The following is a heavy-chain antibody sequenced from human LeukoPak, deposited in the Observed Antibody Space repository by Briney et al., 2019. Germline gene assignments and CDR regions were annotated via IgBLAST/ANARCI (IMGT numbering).Heavy chain of an antibody. CDR2: IYYSGST. CDR3: ARRNGQDIVATFRRRYYFDY. CDR1: GGSISSYY. Sequence: SETLSLTCTVSGGSISSYYWSWIRQPPGKGLEWIGYIYYSGSTNYNPSLKSRVTISINTSRNQFSLKLSSVTAADTAVYYCARRNGQDIVATFRRRYYFDYWGQGTLVTVSS. D-gene: IGHD5-12*01. V-gene: IGHV4-59*12. J-gene: IGHJ4*02.